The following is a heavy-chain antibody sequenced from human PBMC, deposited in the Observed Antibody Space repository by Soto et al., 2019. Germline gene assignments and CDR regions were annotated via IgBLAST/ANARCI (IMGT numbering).Heavy chain of an antibody. CDR3: AKDLLGPGRAYGMDV. D-gene: IGHD7-27*01. CDR2: ISYDGSNK. J-gene: IGHJ6*02. CDR1: GCTFSSYG. V-gene: IGHV3-30*18. Sequence: PGGSLRLSCAASGCTFSSYGMHWVRQAPGKGLEWVAVISYDGSNKYYADSVKGRFTISRDNSKNTLYLQMNSLRAEDTAVYYCAKDLLGPGRAYGMDVWGQGTTVTVSS.